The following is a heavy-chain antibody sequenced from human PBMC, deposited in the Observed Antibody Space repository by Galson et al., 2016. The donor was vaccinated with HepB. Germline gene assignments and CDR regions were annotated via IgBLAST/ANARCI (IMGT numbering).Heavy chain of an antibody. CDR1: GYIFISYY. J-gene: IGHJ6*02. Sequence: SVKVSCKASGYIFISYYMHWVRQAPGQGLEWMGVINSNDGNTTYAQRFHGRITMTTDTSTSTAYMELSSLRSDDTAVYYCARDPIVSGDDFWTTYYDFPYGMDVWGQGTTVTVSS. CDR2: INSNDGNT. V-gene: IGHV1-46*01. D-gene: IGHD3-3*01. CDR3: ARDPIVSGDDFWTTYYDFPYGMDV.